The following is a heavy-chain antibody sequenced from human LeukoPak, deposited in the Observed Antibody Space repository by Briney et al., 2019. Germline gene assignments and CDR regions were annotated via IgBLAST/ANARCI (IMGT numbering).Heavy chain of an antibody. Sequence: ASVKISCKVSGYTFTDYYMHWLPQAPGKGLEWMGLVDAEDGETIYVEKFQGRVTITADKSTDTAYMELSSLRSEDTAVYYCATNGGGVCSSTSYFLDLWGQGTLVTVSS. V-gene: IGHV1-69-2*01. J-gene: IGHJ5*02. CDR3: ATNGGGVCSSTSYFLDL. D-gene: IGHD2-2*01. CDR1: GYTFTDYY. CDR2: VDAEDGET.